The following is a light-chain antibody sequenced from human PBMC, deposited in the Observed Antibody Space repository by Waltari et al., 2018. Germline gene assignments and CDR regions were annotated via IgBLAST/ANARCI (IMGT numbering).Light chain of an antibody. CDR2: DVS. J-gene: IGLJ2*01. Sequence: QSALTQPASVSGSPGQSITIPCTGTSSAVGGYNYVTWFQQHPGKAPNLMIYDVSNRPSGVSNRFSGSKSGNTASLTISGLQAEDEADYYCSSYTSSSAVVFGGGTKLTVL. CDR3: SSYTSSSAVV. CDR1: SSAVGGYNY. V-gene: IGLV2-14*01.